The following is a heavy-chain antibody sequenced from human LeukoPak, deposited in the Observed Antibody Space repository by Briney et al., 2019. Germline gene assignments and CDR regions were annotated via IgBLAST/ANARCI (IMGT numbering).Heavy chain of an antibody. J-gene: IGHJ6*03. CDR2: INPNSGGT. CDR3: AMNVLRYFDWLLDDYYMDV. Sequence: ASVKVSSKASGYTFTGYYMHWVRQAPGQGLEWMGRINPNSGGTNYAQKFQGRVTMTRDTSISTAYMELSRLRSDDTAVYYCAMNVLRYFDWLLDDYYMDVWGKGTTVTVSS. V-gene: IGHV1-2*06. D-gene: IGHD3-9*01. CDR1: GYTFTGYY.